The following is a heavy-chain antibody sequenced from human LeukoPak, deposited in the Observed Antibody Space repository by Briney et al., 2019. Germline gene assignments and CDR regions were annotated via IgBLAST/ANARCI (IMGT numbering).Heavy chain of an antibody. CDR1: GFIFSSHG. Sequence: AGGSLRLSCVASGFIFSSHGMSWVRQAPGKGLEWVSTVTSRSATHYTDSVKGRFITSRDSSKNTLFLQMNSLRAEDTALYYCTTTRPYGTTWAGAFEDWGQGTPVTASS. D-gene: IGHD6-19*01. V-gene: IGHV3-23*01. CDR3: TTTRPYGTTWAGAFED. J-gene: IGHJ4*02. CDR2: VTSRSAT.